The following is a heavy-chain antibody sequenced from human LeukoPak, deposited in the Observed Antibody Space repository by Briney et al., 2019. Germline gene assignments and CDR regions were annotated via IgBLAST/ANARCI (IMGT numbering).Heavy chain of an antibody. Sequence: GGSLRVSWAASWFKLSRYWMHWDGQAPGKGLVWVSRINSDGSSTSYADSVKGRFTISRDNSKNTLYLQMGSLRAEDTAVCYCVQDAVAGSQRARVCLSYCGQGTLVTVSS. D-gene: IGHD2-15*01. V-gene: IGHV3-74*01. J-gene: IGHJ4*02. CDR1: WFKLSRYW. CDR2: INSDGSST. CDR3: VQDAVAGSQRARVCLSY.